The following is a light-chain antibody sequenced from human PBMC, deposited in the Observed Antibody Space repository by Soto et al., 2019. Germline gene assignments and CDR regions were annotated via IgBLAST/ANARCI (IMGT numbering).Light chain of an antibody. V-gene: IGKV1-5*03. J-gene: IGKJ1*01. CDR1: QSLNNW. CDR2: MVS. Sequence: DIQMTQSPSTLSASVGDRVTITCRASQSLNNWLAWFQQKPGKAPKVLIYMVSNLESGVPSRFSGSGSGTEFTLTISSLQPDDFAIYYCQQSSSNPCTFGQGIKVEIK. CDR3: QQSSSNPCT.